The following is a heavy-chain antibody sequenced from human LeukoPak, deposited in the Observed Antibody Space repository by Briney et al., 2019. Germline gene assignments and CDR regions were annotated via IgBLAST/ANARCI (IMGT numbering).Heavy chain of an antibody. Sequence: SETLSLTCTVSGGSIKSFDYYWSWIRQSPGKGLEWIGYIYYSGSTYYNPSLKSRVTISLDTSKNQFSLKVRSMTAADTAVYYCARDGGRWLQPLDYWGQGTLVTVSS. CDR2: IYYSGST. CDR3: ARDGGRWLQPLDY. J-gene: IGHJ4*02. D-gene: IGHD5-24*01. CDR1: GGSIKSFDYY. V-gene: IGHV4-30-4*01.